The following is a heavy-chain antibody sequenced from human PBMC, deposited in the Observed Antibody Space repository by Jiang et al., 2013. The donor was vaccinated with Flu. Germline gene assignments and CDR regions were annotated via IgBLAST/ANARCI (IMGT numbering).Heavy chain of an antibody. CDR1: GFAFTNAW. CDR3: STEVPTETPSGAFDI. D-gene: IGHD4-11*01. Sequence: QLLESGGGLVKPGGSLRLSCAASGFAFTNAWMNWVRQAPGKGLEWVGRIKKKRDGGAVDYAAPVKGRFIISRDDSESTLYLQMNSLKTEDTAIYYCSTEVPTETPSGAFDIWGQGTLVTVSS. CDR2: IKKKRDGGAV. V-gene: IGHV3-15*07. J-gene: IGHJ3*02.